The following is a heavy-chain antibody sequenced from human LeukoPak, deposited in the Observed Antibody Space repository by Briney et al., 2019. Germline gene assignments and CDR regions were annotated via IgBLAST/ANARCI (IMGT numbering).Heavy chain of an antibody. CDR3: ARGNWSDAFDV. D-gene: IGHD1-1*01. CDR2: ITPMVDTA. J-gene: IGHJ3*01. V-gene: IGHV1-69*05. CDR1: GGTFSSYA. Sequence: SVKVSCKASGGTFSSYAISWVRQAPGQGLEWMGGITPMVDTAKYAQKFQDRVTITTDESASTAYLDLTSLTSEDTAVYYWARGNWSDAFDVWGQGALVTVSS.